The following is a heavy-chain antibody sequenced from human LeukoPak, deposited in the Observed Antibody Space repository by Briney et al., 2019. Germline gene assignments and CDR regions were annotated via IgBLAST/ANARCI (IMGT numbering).Heavy chain of an antibody. V-gene: IGHV3-74*03. D-gene: IGHD3-22*01. Sequence: GGSLRLSCAASGFTFSNYWIHWVRQAPGKGLVWVSRINNDGSITTYADSVKGRFTISRDNAENTLYLQMNSLRVEDTAVYYCVRSAFHAGSGNYYDYWGQGTLVTVSS. J-gene: IGHJ4*02. CDR2: INNDGSIT. CDR3: VRSAFHAGSGNYYDY. CDR1: GFTFSNYW.